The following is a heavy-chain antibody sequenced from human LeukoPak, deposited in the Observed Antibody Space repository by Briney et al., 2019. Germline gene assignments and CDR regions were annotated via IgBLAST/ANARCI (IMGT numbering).Heavy chain of an antibody. V-gene: IGHV4-34*01. D-gene: IGHD3-10*01. CDR3: AKIYGSGSGEFDP. CDR1: GGSFSGYY. J-gene: IGHJ5*02. CDR2: INHSGST. Sequence: SETLSLTCAVYGGSFSGYYWSWIRQPPGKGLEWIGEINHSGSTNYNPSLKSRVTISVDTSKNQFSLKLSSGTAADTAVYYCAKIYGSGSGEFDPWGQGTLVTVSS.